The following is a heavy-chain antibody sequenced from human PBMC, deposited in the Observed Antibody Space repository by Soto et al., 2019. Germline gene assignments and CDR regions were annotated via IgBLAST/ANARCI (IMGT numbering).Heavy chain of an antibody. CDR2: IIPIFGTT. CDR3: ASHTTRGDSSGRGMGYYYYGMDV. V-gene: IGHV1-69*13. D-gene: IGHD3-22*01. Sequence: ASVKVSCKASGGTFSNYAISWVRQAPGQGLEWMGGIIPIFGTTYYAQKFQGRVTITADESTSTAYMELSSLRSEDTAVYYCASHTTRGDSSGRGMGYYYYGMDVWGQGTTVTVSS. J-gene: IGHJ6*02. CDR1: GGTFSNYA.